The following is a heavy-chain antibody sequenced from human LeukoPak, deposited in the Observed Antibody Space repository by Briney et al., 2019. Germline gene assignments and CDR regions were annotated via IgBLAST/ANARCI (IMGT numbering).Heavy chain of an antibody. CDR3: AREGQSIAARDGVIDY. V-gene: IGHV1-2*02. Sequence: GASVKVSCTASGYTFTGYYMHWVRQAPGRGLEWMGWINPNSGGTNYAQKFQGRVTMTSDTAISTAYMELSRLRSDDTAVYYCAREGQSIAARDGVIDYWGQGTLVTVSS. CDR1: GYTFTGYY. D-gene: IGHD6-6*01. CDR2: INPNSGGT. J-gene: IGHJ4*02.